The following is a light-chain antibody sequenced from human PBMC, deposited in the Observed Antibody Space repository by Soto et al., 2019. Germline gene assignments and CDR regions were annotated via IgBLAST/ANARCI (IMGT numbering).Light chain of an antibody. V-gene: IGKV1-39*01. CDR1: HIVDTS. J-gene: IGKJ2*01. CDR3: QQTHSIPPT. Sequence: DIQMTQSPSSLSASVGDRVTVTCRTSHIVDTSLNWYQQKPGKAPKLLIYAASSVQSGVHARLSGIGSATIFTLTSHNLQPDDFATYFCQQTHSIPPTFGPGTKV. CDR2: AAS.